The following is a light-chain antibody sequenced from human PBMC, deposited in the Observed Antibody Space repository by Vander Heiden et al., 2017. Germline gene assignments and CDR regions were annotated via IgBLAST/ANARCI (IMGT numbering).Light chain of an antibody. Sequence: QSALTQPASVSGSPGQSITISCTGTSSAVGSYNLVPWYQQHPGKAPKLMIYEVSKRPSGVSNRFSGSKSGNTASLTISGLQAEDEADYYCCSYAGSRVFGGGTKLTVL. J-gene: IGLJ3*02. CDR3: CSYAGSRV. CDR1: SSAVGSYNL. CDR2: EVS. V-gene: IGLV2-23*02.